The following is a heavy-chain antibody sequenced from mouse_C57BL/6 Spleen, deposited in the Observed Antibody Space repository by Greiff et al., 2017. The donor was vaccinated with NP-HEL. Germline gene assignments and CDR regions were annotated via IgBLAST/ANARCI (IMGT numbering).Heavy chain of an antibody. D-gene: IGHD2-4*01. J-gene: IGHJ3*01. Sequence: EVHLVESGGGLVKPGGSLKLSCAASGFTFSSYAMSWVRQTPEKRLEWVATISDGGSYTYYPDNVKGRFTISRDNAKNNLYLQMSHLKSEDTAMYYCARDHDYFAYWGQGTLVTVSA. V-gene: IGHV5-4*01. CDR2: ISDGGSYT. CDR1: GFTFSSYA. CDR3: ARDHDYFAY.